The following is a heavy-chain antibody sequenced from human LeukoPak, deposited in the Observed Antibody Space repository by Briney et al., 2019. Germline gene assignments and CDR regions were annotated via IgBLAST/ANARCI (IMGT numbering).Heavy chain of an antibody. Sequence: SETLSLTCTVSGGSISSYYWSWIRRPPGKGLEWIGYIYTSESTNYNPTLKSRVTISVDTAKNQFSLKLSSVTAADTAVYYYARVRGDCSSTSCRNWFDPWGQGTLVTVSS. D-gene: IGHD2-2*01. CDR3: ARVRGDCSSTSCRNWFDP. CDR2: IYTSEST. V-gene: IGHV4-4*09. CDR1: GGSISSYY. J-gene: IGHJ5*02.